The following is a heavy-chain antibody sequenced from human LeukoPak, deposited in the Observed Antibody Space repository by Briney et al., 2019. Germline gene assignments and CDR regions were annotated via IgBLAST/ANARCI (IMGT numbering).Heavy chain of an antibody. Sequence: GASVKVSCKASGFTFTSYGIAWVRQAPGQGLEWMAWIRVNSGDTKYAQKFQGRVTMTTDTSTSTAYMELRSLRSDDTAVYYCARENNWNYRGGDWFDPWGQGTLVTVFS. V-gene: IGHV1-18*01. CDR2: IRVNSGDT. D-gene: IGHD1-7*01. CDR1: GFTFTSYG. J-gene: IGHJ5*02. CDR3: ARENNWNYRGGDWFDP.